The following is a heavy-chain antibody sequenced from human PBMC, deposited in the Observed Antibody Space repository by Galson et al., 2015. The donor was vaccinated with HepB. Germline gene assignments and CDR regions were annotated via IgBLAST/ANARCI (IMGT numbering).Heavy chain of an antibody. J-gene: IGHJ6*02. V-gene: IGHV1-8*01. D-gene: IGHD6-13*01. CDR3: ARGEGSSWRGYYYYGMDV. Sequence: SVKVSCKASGYTFTSYDINWVRQATGQGLEWMGWMNPNSGNTGYAQKFQGRVTMTRNTSISTAYMELSSLRSEDTAVYYCARGEGSSWRGYYYYGMDVWGQGTTVTVSS. CDR2: MNPNSGNT. CDR1: GYTFTSYD.